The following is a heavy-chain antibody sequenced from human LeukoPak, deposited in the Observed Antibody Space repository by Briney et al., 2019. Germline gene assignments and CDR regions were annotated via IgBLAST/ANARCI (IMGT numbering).Heavy chain of an antibody. J-gene: IGHJ6*03. V-gene: IGHV3-21*01. D-gene: IGHD2-8*01. CDR1: GFTFSSYS. Sequence: PGGSLRLSCAASGFTFSSYSMNWVRQAPGKGLEWVSSISSSSSYIYYADSVKGRFTISRDNAKNSLYLQMNSLRAEDTAVYYCARDLCYHFDYYYYMDVWGKGTTVTVSS. CDR3: ARDLCYHFDYYYYMDV. CDR2: ISSSSSYI.